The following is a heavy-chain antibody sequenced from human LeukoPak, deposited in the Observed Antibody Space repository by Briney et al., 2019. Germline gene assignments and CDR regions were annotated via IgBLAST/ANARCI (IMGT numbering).Heavy chain of an antibody. J-gene: IGHJ3*02. Sequence: SETLSLTCTVSGGSISSYYWSWLRQPPGKGLEWIGYIYYSGSTNYNPSLKSRVTISVDTSKNQFSLKLSSVTAADTAVYYCAREPRVATIRDAFDIWGQGTMVTVSS. D-gene: IGHD5-24*01. CDR3: AREPRVATIRDAFDI. V-gene: IGHV4-59*01. CDR1: GGSISSYY. CDR2: IYYSGST.